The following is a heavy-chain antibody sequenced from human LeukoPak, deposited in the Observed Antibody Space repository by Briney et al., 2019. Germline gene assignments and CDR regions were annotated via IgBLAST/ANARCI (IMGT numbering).Heavy chain of an antibody. V-gene: IGHV3-15*01. CDR2: IKSKTDGGTT. D-gene: IGHD3-10*01. CDR3: TTGYYSGSGTNHYFDY. Sequence: GGSLRLSCTASGFTFSNAWMRWVGQAPGKGLEWVGRIKSKTDGGTTDYAAPVKGRFIISRDDSKNTLYLQMNSLKTEDTAVYYCTTGYYSGSGTNHYFDYWGQGTLVTVSS. CDR1: GFTFSNAW. J-gene: IGHJ4*02.